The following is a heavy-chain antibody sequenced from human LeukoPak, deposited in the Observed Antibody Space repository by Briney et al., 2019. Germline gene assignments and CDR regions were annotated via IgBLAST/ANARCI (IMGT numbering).Heavy chain of an antibody. CDR3: ARDLGSMIVVRTTNWYFDL. CDR2: INQDGSEI. D-gene: IGHD3-22*01. CDR1: GFTFSNYW. V-gene: IGHV3-7*01. Sequence: PGGSLRLSCAASGFTFSNYWMSWVRQAPGKGLEWVANINQDGSEIYYVDSVKGRFTISRDNAKNSLYLQINSLRAEDTAVYYCARDLGSMIVVRTTNWYFDLWGRGTLVTVSS. J-gene: IGHJ2*01.